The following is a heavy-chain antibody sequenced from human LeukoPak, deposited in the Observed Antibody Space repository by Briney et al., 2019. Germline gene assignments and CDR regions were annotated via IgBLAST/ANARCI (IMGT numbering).Heavy chain of an antibody. CDR2: IRSKANSYAT. V-gene: IGHV3-73*01. Sequence: GGSLRLSCAASGFTFSGSAMHWVRQASGKGLEWVGRIRSKANSYATAYAASVKGRFTISRDDSKNTAYLQMNSLKTEDTAVYYCMAAVAPLGPPQEPVDYWGQGTLVTVSS. CDR3: MAAVAPLGPPQEPVDY. CDR1: GFTFSGSA. D-gene: IGHD6-19*01. J-gene: IGHJ4*02.